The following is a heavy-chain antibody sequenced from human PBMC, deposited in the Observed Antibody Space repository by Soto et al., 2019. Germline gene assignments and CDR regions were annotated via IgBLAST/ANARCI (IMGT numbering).Heavy chain of an antibody. CDR1: GFTFDDYA. J-gene: IGHJ4*02. Sequence: GGSLRLSCAASGFTFDDYAMHWVRQAPGKGLEWVSGISWNSGSIGYADSVKGRFTISRDNAKNSLYLQMNSLRAEDTAVYYCARDGQMVRGPNGFDYWGQGTLVTVSS. CDR2: ISWNSGSI. D-gene: IGHD3-10*01. V-gene: IGHV3-9*01. CDR3: ARDGQMVRGPNGFDY.